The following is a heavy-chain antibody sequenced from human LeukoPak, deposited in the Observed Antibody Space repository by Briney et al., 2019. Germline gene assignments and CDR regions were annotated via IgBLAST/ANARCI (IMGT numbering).Heavy chain of an antibody. D-gene: IGHD3-9*01. CDR2: IYYSGST. J-gene: IGHJ4*02. Sequence: SETLSLTCTGSGGSISSYYWSWIRQPPGKGLEWIGYIYYSGSTNYNPSLKSRVTISVDTSKNQFSLKLSSVTAADTAVYYCARARDSDILTGYPYYFDYWGQGTLVTVSS. CDR3: ARARDSDILTGYPYYFDY. CDR1: GGSISSYY. V-gene: IGHV4-59*01.